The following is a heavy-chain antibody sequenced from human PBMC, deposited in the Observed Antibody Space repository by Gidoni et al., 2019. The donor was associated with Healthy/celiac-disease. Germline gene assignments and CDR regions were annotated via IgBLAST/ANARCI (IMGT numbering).Heavy chain of an antibody. D-gene: IGHD3-10*01. CDR3: AREITMVRGVIITSGFPSGYYYGMDV. CDR1: GSTFSSYG. CDR2: ISYDGSTK. V-gene: IGHV3-30*03. J-gene: IGHJ6*02. Sequence: QVQLVESGGGVVQPGRSLRLSCAASGSTFSSYGLHWVRQAPGKGLEWVAVISYDGSTKYYADSVKGRFTISRDNSKNTLYLQMNSLRAEDTAVYYCAREITMVRGVIITSGFPSGYYYGMDVWGQGTTVTVSS.